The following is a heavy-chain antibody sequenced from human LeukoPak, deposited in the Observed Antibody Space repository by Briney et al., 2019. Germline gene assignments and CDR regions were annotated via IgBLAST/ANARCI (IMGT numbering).Heavy chain of an antibody. CDR3: ASSAIYGDYVRFDY. D-gene: IGHD4-17*01. CDR2: IIPIFGTA. CDR1: GGTFSSYA. V-gene: IGHV1-69*13. Sequence: ASVKVSCKASGGTFSSYAISWVRQAPGPGLEWMGGIIPIFGTANYAQKFQGRVTITADESTSTAYMELSSLRSEDTAVYYCASSAIYGDYVRFDYWGQGTLVTVSS. J-gene: IGHJ4*02.